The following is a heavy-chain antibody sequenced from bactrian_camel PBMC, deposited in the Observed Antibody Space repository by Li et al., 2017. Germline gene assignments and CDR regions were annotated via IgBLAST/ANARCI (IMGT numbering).Heavy chain of an antibody. Sequence: HVQLVESGGGSVQAGGSLRLSCAAHGFTDSTTWMGWFRQAPGKEREGVAVIETRGASGTFYQSSVKGRFTISQDKARNTVYLDLTDLAPEDTAMYYCAAKSTSCWRGGVWFSSMYWGQGTQVTVS. CDR3: AAKSTSCWRGGVWFSSMY. V-gene: IGHV3S1*01. J-gene: IGHJ4*01. CDR1: GFTDSTTW. D-gene: IGHD7*01. CDR2: IETRGASGT.